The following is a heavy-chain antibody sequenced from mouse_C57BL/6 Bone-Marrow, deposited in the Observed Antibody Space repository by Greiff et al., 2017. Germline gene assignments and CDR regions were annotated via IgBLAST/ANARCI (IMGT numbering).Heavy chain of an antibody. CDR1: GFTFTDYY. CDR3: ARYATGGAWFAF. Sequence: EVQVVESGGGLVQPGGSLSLSCAASGFTFTDYYMSWVRQPPGKALEWLGFIRNKANGYTTEYSASVKGRFTISRDNSQSILYLQLNALRAEDSAAYYCARYATGGAWFAFSGQGQRITVSA. J-gene: IGHJ3*01. V-gene: IGHV7-3*01. CDR2: IRNKANGYTT.